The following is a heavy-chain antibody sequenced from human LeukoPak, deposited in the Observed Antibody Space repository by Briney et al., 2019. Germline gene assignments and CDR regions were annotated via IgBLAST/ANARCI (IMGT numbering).Heavy chain of an antibody. CDR1: GFTFSSYS. V-gene: IGHV3-21*01. J-gene: IGHJ6*03. CDR2: ISSSSSYI. D-gene: IGHD5-18*01. Sequence: GGSLRLSCAASGFTFSSYSMNWVRQAPGKGLEWVSSISSSSSYIYYADSVKGRFTISRDNAKNSLYLQMNSLRAEDTAVYYCARDFSDTAMVLYYYYYMDVWGKGTTVTVSS. CDR3: ARDFSDTAMVLYYYYYMDV.